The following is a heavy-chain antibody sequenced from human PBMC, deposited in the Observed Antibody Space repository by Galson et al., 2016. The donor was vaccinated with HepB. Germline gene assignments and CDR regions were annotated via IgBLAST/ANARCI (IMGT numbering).Heavy chain of an antibody. D-gene: IGHD5-18*01. CDR3: ATVGGSSYGLRSDAFDI. V-gene: IGHV3-21*04. CDR1: GFTFRSYT. Sequence: SLRLSCAASGFTFRSYTMNWVRQAPGKGLEWVSSISPSSRYKHWAGSLEGRFAISRDNARNSLYLQMNNLRAEDTAIYYCATVGGSSYGLRSDAFDIWGQGTMVTVSS. J-gene: IGHJ3*02. CDR2: ISPSSRYK.